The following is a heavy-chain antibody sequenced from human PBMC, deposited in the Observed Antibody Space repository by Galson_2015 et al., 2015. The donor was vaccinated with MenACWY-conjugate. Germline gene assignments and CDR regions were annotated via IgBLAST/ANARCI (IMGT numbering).Heavy chain of an antibody. D-gene: IGHD1-26*01. CDR3: AIGRGSYSGAKPFDY. CDR2: ISYDGSNK. CDR1: GFTFSSYA. Sequence: SLRLSCAASGFTFSSYAMHWVRQAPGKGLEWVTVISYDGSNKYYADSVKGRFTISRDNSKNTLYLQMNSLRAEDTAVYYCAIGRGSYSGAKPFDYWGQGTLVTVSS. V-gene: IGHV3-30*04. J-gene: IGHJ4*02.